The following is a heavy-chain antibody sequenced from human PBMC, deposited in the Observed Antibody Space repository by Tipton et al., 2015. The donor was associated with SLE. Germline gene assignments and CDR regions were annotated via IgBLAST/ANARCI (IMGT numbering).Heavy chain of an antibody. V-gene: IGHV3-21*01. CDR2: ISVRGTYI. Sequence: SLRLSCTASGFTLSSYTMIWVRRAPGKGLEWVSSISVRGTYIFYANSLRGRITVSRDDAKNSLFLQVDNLSAEDSAMYYCARYGDSNYFDSWGQGTLVTVSS. CDR1: GFTLSSYT. J-gene: IGHJ4*02. D-gene: IGHD4-17*01. CDR3: ARYGDSNYFDS.